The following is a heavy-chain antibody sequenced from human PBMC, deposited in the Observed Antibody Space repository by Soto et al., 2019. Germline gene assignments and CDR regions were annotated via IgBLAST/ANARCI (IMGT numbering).Heavy chain of an antibody. V-gene: IGHV4-31*03. CDR3: ASSPYIGLRNYYGMDV. CDR1: GGSISSGGYY. J-gene: IGHJ6*02. Sequence: SETLSLTCTVSGGSISSGGYYWSWIRQHPGKGLEWIGYIYYSGSTYYNPSLKSRVTISVDTSKNQFSLKLSSVTAADTAVYYCASSPYIGLRNYYGMDVWGQGTTVTVSS. D-gene: IGHD4-17*01. CDR2: IYYSGST.